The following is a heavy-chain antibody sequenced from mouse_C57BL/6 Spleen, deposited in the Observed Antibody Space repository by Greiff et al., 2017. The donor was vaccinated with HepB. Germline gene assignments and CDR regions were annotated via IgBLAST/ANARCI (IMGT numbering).Heavy chain of an antibody. J-gene: IGHJ2*01. D-gene: IGHD2-4*01. CDR1: GYSFTGYY. CDR2: IYPYNGVS. CDR3: AKGDYDYGSYYFDY. V-gene: IGHV1-31*01. Sequence: EVQLKESGPELVKPGASVKISCKASGYSFTGYYMHWVKQSHGNILDWIGYIYPYNGVSSYNQKFKGKATLTVDKSYSTAYMELRSLTSEDSAVYYCAKGDYDYGSYYFDYWGQGTTLTVSS.